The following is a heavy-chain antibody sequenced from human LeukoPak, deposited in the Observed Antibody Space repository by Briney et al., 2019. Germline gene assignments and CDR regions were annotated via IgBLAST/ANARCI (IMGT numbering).Heavy chain of an antibody. Sequence: PGGSLRLSCSASGFTFSSYAMHWVRQAPGKGLEYVSAISSNGGSTYYADSVKGRFTISRDNSKNTLYLQMSSLRAEDTAVYYCVKDGVIAAAATLHFDYWGQGTLVTVSS. CDR3: VKDGVIAAAATLHFDY. D-gene: IGHD6-13*01. CDR2: ISSNGGST. J-gene: IGHJ4*02. V-gene: IGHV3-64D*06. CDR1: GFTFSSYA.